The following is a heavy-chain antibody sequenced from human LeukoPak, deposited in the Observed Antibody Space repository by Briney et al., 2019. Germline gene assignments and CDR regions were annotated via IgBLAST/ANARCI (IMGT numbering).Heavy chain of an antibody. J-gene: IGHJ4*02. D-gene: IGHD3-22*01. CDR1: GFTFTNYW. V-gene: IGHV3-7*01. CDR2: IKQDRSEK. CDR3: ARGAMIVANGFDY. Sequence: GGSLRLSCAASGFTFTNYWMSWVRQAPGKGLELVANIKQDRSEKYYVDSVKGRFTISRDNAKNSLYLQMNSLRAEDTAVYYCARGAMIVANGFDYWGQGTLVTVSS.